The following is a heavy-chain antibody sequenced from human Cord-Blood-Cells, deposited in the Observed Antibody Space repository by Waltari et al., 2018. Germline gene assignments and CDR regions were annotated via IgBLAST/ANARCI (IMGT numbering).Heavy chain of an antibody. CDR1: GFTFSSYW. D-gene: IGHD6-6*01. V-gene: IGHV3-74*01. Sequence: EVQLVESGGGLVQPGGSLRLSCAASGFTFSSYWMHWVRQAPGKGLVWVSRINSYGSSTSYADSVKGRFTISRDNAKNTLYLQMNSLRAEDTAVYYCAREGGLAARYAFDIWGQGTMVTVSS. J-gene: IGHJ3*02. CDR3: AREGGLAARYAFDI. CDR2: INSYGSST.